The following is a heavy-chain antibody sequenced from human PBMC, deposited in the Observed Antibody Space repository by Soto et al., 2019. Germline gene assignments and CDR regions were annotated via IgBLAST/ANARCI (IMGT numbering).Heavy chain of an antibody. CDR2: IKQDGSEK. Sequence: GWSLRLSCAASGFTFSSYWMSWVRQAPGKGLEWVANIKQDGSEKYYVDSVKGRFTISRDNAKNSLYLQMNSLRAEDTAVYYCASLVLLWFGEPMDVWGQGTTVTVSS. J-gene: IGHJ6*02. D-gene: IGHD3-10*01. CDR3: ASLVLLWFGEPMDV. V-gene: IGHV3-7*01. CDR1: GFTFSSYW.